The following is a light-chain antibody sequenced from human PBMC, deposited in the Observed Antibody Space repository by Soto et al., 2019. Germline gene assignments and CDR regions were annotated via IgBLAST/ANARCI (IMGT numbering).Light chain of an antibody. CDR2: DNT. V-gene: IGLV1-40*01. J-gene: IGLJ2*01. Sequence: QPVLTQPPSVSGAPGQRVTISCTGSGSTFGAGYDVHWYQQLPGTAPKLLIYDNTNRPSGVPDRFSGSKSGTSASLAISGLQAEDEADYYCQSYDSTSRVLFGGGTKVTVL. CDR3: QSYDSTSRVL. CDR1: GSTFGAGYD.